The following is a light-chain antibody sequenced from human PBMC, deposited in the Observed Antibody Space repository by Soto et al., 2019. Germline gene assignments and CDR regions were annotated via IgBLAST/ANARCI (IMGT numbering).Light chain of an antibody. Sequence: DIPMTQSPSTLSASVGDRVTITCRASQSISSWLAWYQQKPGKAPNLLIYKASSLESGVPSRFSGSGSGTEFTLTISSLQPVDFATYYCQQYYSNPLTFGGGTKVEIK. CDR1: QSISSW. CDR3: QQYYSNPLT. CDR2: KAS. V-gene: IGKV1-5*03. J-gene: IGKJ4*01.